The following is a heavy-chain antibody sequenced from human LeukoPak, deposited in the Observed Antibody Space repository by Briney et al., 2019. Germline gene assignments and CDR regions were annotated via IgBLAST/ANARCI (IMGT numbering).Heavy chain of an antibody. CDR3: ARDSLYGVVDY. CDR1: GYTFTSYY. D-gene: IGHD4-17*01. V-gene: IGHV1-46*01. CDR2: LNPSGGST. Sequence: ASVKVSCKTSGYTFTSYYIHWVRQAPGQGLEWMGILNPSGGSTSYAQKFQGRVTMTRDTSTSTVYMYLSSLRSEDMAVYYCARDSLYGVVDYWGQGTLVTVSS. J-gene: IGHJ4*02.